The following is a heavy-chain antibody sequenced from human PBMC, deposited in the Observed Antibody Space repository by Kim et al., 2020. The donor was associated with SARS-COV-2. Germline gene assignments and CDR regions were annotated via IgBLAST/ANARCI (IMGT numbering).Heavy chain of an antibody. CDR1: GYIFASYD. CDR3: ARGVTMIGGVIYDAFDI. D-gene: IGHD3-10*01. CDR2: LKPNNGNT. Sequence: ASVKVSCKASGYIFASYDINWLRQAPGQGLEWMGWLKPNNGNTGNAPKFQGRVAMTMSTSTSTAYMELSSLRSDDTAVYYCARGVTMIGGVIYDAFDIWGQGTMVTVSS. V-gene: IGHV1-8*01. J-gene: IGHJ3*02.